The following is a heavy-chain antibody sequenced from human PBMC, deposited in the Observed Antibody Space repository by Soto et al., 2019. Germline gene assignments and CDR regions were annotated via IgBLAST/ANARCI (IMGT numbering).Heavy chain of an antibody. D-gene: IGHD3-3*01. CDR1: GYTFTSYA. CDR3: ARERYVFWTGDSGNYGMDV. V-gene: IGHV1-3*01. J-gene: IGHJ6*02. Sequence: ASVKVSCKASGYTFTSYAMHWVRQAPGQRLEWMGWINAGNGNTKYSQKFQGRVTITRDTSASTAYMELSSLRSEDTAVYYCARERYVFWTGDSGNYGMDVWGQGTTVTVS. CDR2: INAGNGNT.